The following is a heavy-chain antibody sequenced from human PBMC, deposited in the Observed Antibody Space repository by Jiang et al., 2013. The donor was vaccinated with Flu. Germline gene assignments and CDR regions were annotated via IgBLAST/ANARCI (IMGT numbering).Heavy chain of an antibody. CDR3: AKETGDYCIDY. CDR2: ISTSGGST. D-gene: IGHD4-17*01. Sequence: VQLLESGGDLVQPGGSQRLSCVASGITFSSYDMSWVRQAPGKGLEWVSTISTSGGSTYYADSVKGRFTISRDNSKNTLYLQMNSLRAEDTAIYYCAKETGDYCIDYWGQGTLVTVSS. J-gene: IGHJ4*02. V-gene: IGHV3-23*01. CDR1: GITFSSYD.